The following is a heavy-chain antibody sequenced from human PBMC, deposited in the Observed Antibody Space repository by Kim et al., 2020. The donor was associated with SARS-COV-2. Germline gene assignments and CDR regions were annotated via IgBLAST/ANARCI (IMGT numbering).Heavy chain of an antibody. D-gene: IGHD4-17*01. CDR1: GFTFRDYG. Sequence: GGSLRLSCEASGFTFRDYGMNWVRQAPGKGLEWVSSISGGGHKIQYADSVEGRFTISRDNSKNTVYLQMNGLRAVDTAIYYCAKDEATVTTSGFDFWGQGTLVTASS. CDR2: ISGGGHKI. CDR3: AKDEATVTTSGFDF. J-gene: IGHJ4*02. V-gene: IGHV3-23*01.